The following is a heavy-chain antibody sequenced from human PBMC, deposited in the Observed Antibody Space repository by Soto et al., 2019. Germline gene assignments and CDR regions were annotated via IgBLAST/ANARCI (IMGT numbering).Heavy chain of an antibody. D-gene: IGHD3-16*02. V-gene: IGHV3-30-3*01. Sequence: GGSLRLSCAASGFTFSSYAMHWVRQAPGKGLEWVAVISYDGSNKYYADSVKGRFTISRDNSKNTLYLQMNSLRAEDTAVYYCARDQSEDDYVWGSYPTLVDYWGQGTLVTVSS. J-gene: IGHJ4*02. CDR2: ISYDGSNK. CDR3: ARDQSEDDYVWGSYPTLVDY. CDR1: GFTFSSYA.